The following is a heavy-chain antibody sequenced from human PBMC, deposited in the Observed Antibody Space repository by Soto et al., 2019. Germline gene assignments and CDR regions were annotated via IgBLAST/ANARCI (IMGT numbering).Heavy chain of an antibody. CDR1: GGSISSGGYY. Sequence: QVQLQESGPGLVKPSQTLSLTCTVSGGSISSGGYYWSWIRQHPGKGLEWIGYIYYSGSTYYNPSLKSRVTISVDTSKKQFSLKLSSVTAADTAVYYCARAPLHYYDSSGYYYVPSFDYWGHGTLVTVSS. CDR2: IYYSGST. CDR3: ARAPLHYYDSSGYYYVPSFDY. D-gene: IGHD3-22*01. J-gene: IGHJ4*01. V-gene: IGHV4-31*03.